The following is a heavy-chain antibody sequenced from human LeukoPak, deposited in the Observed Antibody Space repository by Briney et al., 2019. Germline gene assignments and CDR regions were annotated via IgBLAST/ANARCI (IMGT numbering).Heavy chain of an antibody. V-gene: IGHV3-23*01. CDR1: GFTFSNYA. J-gene: IGHJ6*03. CDR2: ISGSGSST. CDR3: GTVAGLGTHMDV. D-gene: IGHD4-23*01. Sequence: PGGSLRLSCAASGFTFSNYAMSWVRQAPGKGLDWVSTISGSGSSTYYADPVKGRFTISRDNSKNTLYLQMNSLRAEDTGVYYFGTVAGLGTHMDVWGKGTTVTVSS.